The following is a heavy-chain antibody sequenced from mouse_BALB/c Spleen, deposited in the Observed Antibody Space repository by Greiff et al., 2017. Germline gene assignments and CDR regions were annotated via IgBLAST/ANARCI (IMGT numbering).Heavy chain of an antibody. D-gene: IGHD2-4*01. CDR1: GYTFTDYN. CDR3: ARDLSTMITSWFAY. V-gene: IGHV1S29*02. CDR2: IYPYNGGT. Sequence: VQLQQSGPELVKPGASVKISCKASGYTFTDYNMHWVKQSHGKSLEWIGYIYPYNGGTGYNQKFKSKATLTVDNSSSTAYMELRSLTSEDSAVYYCARDLSTMITSWFAYWGQGTLVTVSA. J-gene: IGHJ3*01.